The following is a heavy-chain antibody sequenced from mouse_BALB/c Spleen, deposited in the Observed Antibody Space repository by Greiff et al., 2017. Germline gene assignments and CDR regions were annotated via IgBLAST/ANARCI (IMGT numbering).Heavy chain of an antibody. D-gene: IGHD2-10*01. V-gene: IGHV5-6-3*01. J-gene: IGHJ2*01. Sequence: DVQLVESGGGLVQPGGSLKLSCAASGFTFSSYGMSWVRQTPDKRLELVATINSNGGSTYYPDSVKGRFTISRDNAKNTLYLQMSSLKSEDTAMYYCAREGAYYGNYGYFDYWGQGTTLTVSS. CDR1: GFTFSSYG. CDR2: INSNGGST. CDR3: AREGAYYGNYGYFDY.